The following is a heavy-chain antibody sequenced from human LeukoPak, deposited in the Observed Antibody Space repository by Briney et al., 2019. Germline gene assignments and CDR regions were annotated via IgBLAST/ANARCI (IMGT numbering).Heavy chain of an antibody. Sequence: SQTLSLTCAISGDSGSSNSAVWNWIRQSPSKGLEWLGRTYFRSKWYNEYAASVKSRITINPDTSKNQFSLQLNSVTSEDTAVYYCAGSFSGAIDYWGQGTLVTVSS. J-gene: IGHJ4*02. CDR1: GDSGSSNSAV. CDR2: TYFRSKWYN. D-gene: IGHD3-10*01. V-gene: IGHV6-1*01. CDR3: AGSFSGAIDY.